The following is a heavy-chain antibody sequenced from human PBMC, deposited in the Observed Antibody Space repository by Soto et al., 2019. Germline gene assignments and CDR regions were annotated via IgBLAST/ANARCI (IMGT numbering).Heavy chain of an antibody. CDR3: ARSPGSTTATNLDY. CDR1: GGSINNYY. CDR2: IYYSGST. D-gene: IGHD1-1*01. J-gene: IGHJ4*02. V-gene: IGHV4-59*08. Sequence: SETLSLTCTVSGGSINNYYWNWIRQPPGKGLEWIGYIYYSGSTSYNPSLKSRVTISVDRSKNQFALKLSSVTAADTAVYYCARSPGSTTATNLDYWGQGTPVTVSS.